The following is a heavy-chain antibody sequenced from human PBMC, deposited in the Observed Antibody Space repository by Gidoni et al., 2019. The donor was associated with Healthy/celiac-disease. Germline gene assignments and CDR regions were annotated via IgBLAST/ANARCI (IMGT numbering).Heavy chain of an antibody. D-gene: IGHD3-16*02. CDR3: ARGDYDYVWGSYRHLLPFDY. CDR1: GGSSRGYY. V-gene: IGHV4-34*01. CDR2: INHSGST. J-gene: IGHJ4*02. Sequence: QVQLQQWGAGLLRPSETLSLTCAAYGGSSRGYYWSWIRQPPGKGLEWIGEINHSGSTNYNPSLKSRVTISVDTSKNQFSLKLSSVTAADTAEYYCARGDYDYVWGSYRHLLPFDYWGQGTLVTVSS.